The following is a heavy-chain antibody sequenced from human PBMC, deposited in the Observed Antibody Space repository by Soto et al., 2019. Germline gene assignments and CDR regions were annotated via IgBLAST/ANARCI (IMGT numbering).Heavy chain of an antibody. CDR3: AKGGSAALIAPSGRDNWFDP. V-gene: IGHV3-9*01. CDR1: GFAFDDYV. D-gene: IGHD6-13*01. Sequence: EVQLVESGGGLVQPGRSLRLSCAASGFAFDDYVMHWVRQPPGRGLEWVSGITWNGGTIRDVDSVKGRFTISRDNAENSLYLQMNSLRPEDTAVYYCAKGGSAALIAPSGRDNWFDPWGQGTQVTVSS. J-gene: IGHJ5*02. CDR2: ITWNGGTI.